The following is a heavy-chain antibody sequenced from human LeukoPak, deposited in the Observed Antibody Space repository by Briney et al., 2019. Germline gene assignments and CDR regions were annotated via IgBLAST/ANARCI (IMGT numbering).Heavy chain of an antibody. CDR3: AREANYGSGSYAFDY. D-gene: IGHD3-10*01. V-gene: IGHV3-48*03. CDR1: GFTLSSYE. Sequence: GGPLRLSCAASGFTLSSYEMNWVRQAPGKGLEWVSYIRCSGGSIYYADSVKGRFTIYRDNAKNSLYMQVNSLRAEDTAVYYCAREANYGSGSYAFDYWGQGTLVTVSS. J-gene: IGHJ4*02. CDR2: IRCSGGSI.